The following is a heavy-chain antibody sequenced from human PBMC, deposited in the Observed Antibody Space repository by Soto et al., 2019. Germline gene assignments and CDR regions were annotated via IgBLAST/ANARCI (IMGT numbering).Heavy chain of an antibody. D-gene: IGHD2-15*01. V-gene: IGHV3-30*18. CDR2: ISDDGSNK. CDR3: AKARSGSWHEGYYFDN. J-gene: IGHJ4*02. CDR1: GFTFKTYG. Sequence: LRLSCAASGFTFKTYGMHWVRQAPGKGLEWVAVISDDGSNKYNIASVEGRFTISRDDSKNTVYLQLNSLRVEDTAVYYCAKARSGSWHEGYYFDNWGQGTLVTVSS.